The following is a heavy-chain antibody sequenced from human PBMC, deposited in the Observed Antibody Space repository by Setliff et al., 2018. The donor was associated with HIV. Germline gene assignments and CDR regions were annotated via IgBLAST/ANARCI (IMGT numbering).Heavy chain of an antibody. V-gene: IGHV4-59*01. Sequence: PSETLSLTCTVSGGSISSYYWSWIRQPPGKGLEWIGYIYYSGRTNYNPSLDSRVTMSVDTSKNQFPLKLSSVTAADTAVYYCARDVGEQLDVWGKGTTVTVSS. CDR3: ARDVGEQLDV. CDR2: IYYSGRT. CDR1: GGSISSYY. J-gene: IGHJ6*04.